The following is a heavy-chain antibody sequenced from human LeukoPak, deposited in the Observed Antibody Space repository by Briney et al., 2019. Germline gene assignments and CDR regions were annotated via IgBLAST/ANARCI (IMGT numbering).Heavy chain of an antibody. CDR3: ARGLDYYDGTGYRSYWYLDL. Sequence: ASVKVSCKASGYTFTTYGISWVRQAPGQGLEWLGWISAYNGRTNYGEKLQDRVTMTTDTSTSTAYMELRSLRSDDTAGYYCARGLDYYDGTGYRSYWYLDLWGRGTLVAVSS. J-gene: IGHJ2*01. CDR1: GYTFTTYG. V-gene: IGHV1-18*01. CDR2: ISAYNGRT. D-gene: IGHD3-22*01.